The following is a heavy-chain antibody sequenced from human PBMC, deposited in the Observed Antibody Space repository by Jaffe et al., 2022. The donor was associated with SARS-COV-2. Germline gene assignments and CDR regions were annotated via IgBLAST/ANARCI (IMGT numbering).Heavy chain of an antibody. D-gene: IGHD6-13*01. Sequence: EVQLLESGGGLVQPGGSLRLSCAASGFTFSSYAMSWVRQAPGRGLEWVSGISGSGSNTYNADSLRGRFTISRDNSKDTVYLQMNSLRAEDTAVYYCAKHGAAAVDSHFDYWGQGTLVTVSS. CDR2: ISGSGSNT. CDR1: GFTFSSYA. V-gene: IGHV3-23*01. J-gene: IGHJ4*02. CDR3: AKHGAAAVDSHFDY.